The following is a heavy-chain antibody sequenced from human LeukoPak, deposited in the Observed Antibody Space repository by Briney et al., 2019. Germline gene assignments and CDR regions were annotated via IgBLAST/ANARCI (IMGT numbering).Heavy chain of an antibody. D-gene: IGHD1-26*01. V-gene: IGHV4-39*07. CDR1: GGSISSSSYY. CDR3: ARGKWELLHYYYYYMDV. Sequence: SETLSLTCTVSGGSISSSSYYWGWIRQPPGKGLEWIGSIYHSGSTYYNPSLKSRVTISVDTSKNQFSLKLSSVTAADTAVYYCARGKWELLHYYYYYMDVWGKGTTVTVSS. J-gene: IGHJ6*03. CDR2: IYHSGST.